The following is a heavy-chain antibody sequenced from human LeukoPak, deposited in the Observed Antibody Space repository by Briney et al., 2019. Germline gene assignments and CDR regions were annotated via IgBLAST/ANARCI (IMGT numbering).Heavy chain of an antibody. J-gene: IGHJ4*02. CDR2: IYYSGST. CDR1: GSSISSYY. V-gene: IGHV4-59*01. Sequence: SETLSLTCTVSGSSISSYYWSWIRQPPGKGLEWIGYIYYSGSTNYNPSPKSRVTISVDTSKNQFSLKLSSVTAADTAVYYCARELGSGYSYGIFDYWGQGTLVTVSS. D-gene: IGHD5-18*01. CDR3: ARELGSGYSYGIFDY.